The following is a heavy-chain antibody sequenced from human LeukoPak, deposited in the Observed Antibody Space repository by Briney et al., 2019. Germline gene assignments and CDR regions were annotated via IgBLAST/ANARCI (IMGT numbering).Heavy chain of an antibody. CDR2: ISSSSSYI. V-gene: IGHV3-21*01. Sequence: GGSLRLSCAASGFTFSSYSMNWVRQAPGKGLEWVSSISSSSSYIYYADSVKGRFTISRDNAKNSLYLQMNSLRAEDTAVYYCARGYYGSGSYYPPFDYWGQGTLVTVSS. CDR1: GFTFSSYS. D-gene: IGHD3-10*01. CDR3: ARGYYGSGSYYPPFDY. J-gene: IGHJ4*02.